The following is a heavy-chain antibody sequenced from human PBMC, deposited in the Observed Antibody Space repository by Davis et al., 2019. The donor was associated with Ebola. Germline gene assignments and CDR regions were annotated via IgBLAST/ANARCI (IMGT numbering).Heavy chain of an antibody. D-gene: IGHD1-26*01. CDR2: IYYSGST. CDR3: ARYNSGSGHWYFDL. V-gene: IGHV4-59*01. CDR1: GGSISSYY. Sequence: MPSETLSLTCTVSGGSISSYYWSWIRQPPGKGLEWIGYIYYSGSTNYNPSLKSRVTISLGTSKNQFSLKLSSVTAADTAIYYCARYNSGSGHWYFDLWGRGTLVTVSS. J-gene: IGHJ2*01.